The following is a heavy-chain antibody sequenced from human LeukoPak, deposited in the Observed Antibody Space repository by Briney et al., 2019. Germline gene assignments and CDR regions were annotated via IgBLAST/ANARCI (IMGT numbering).Heavy chain of an antibody. CDR3: ARRRDETATAAGYYHMDV. Sequence: SETLSLTCTVSGASISSYYWSWFRRPPGKGLEWIAYIFPSGSINFNPSLKSRVSISADGSKNNFSLDLSSVTAADTAVYYCARRRDETATAAGYYHMDVWGKGTTVTVSS. V-gene: IGHV4-4*09. J-gene: IGHJ6*03. CDR2: IFPSGSI. CDR1: GASISSYY. D-gene: IGHD3-22*01.